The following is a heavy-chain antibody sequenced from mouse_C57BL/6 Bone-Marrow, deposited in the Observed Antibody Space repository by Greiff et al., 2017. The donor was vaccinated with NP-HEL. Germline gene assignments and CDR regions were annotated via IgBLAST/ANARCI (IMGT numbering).Heavy chain of an antibody. CDR3: TTGGFSTTVHWYFDV. CDR2: IDPEDGDT. CDR1: GFNIKDYY. V-gene: IGHV14-1*01. D-gene: IGHD1-1*01. J-gene: IGHJ1*03. Sequence: EVKLVESGAELVRPGASVKLSCTASGFNIKDYYMHWVKQRPEQGLEWIGRIDPEDGDTEYAPKFQGKATMTADTSSNTAYLQLSSLTSEDTAVYYCTTGGFSTTVHWYFDVWGTGTTVTVSS.